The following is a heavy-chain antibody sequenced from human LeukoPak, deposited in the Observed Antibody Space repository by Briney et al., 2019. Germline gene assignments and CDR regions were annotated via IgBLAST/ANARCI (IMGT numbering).Heavy chain of an antibody. D-gene: IGHD6-6*01. V-gene: IGHV3-66*01. CDR3: ARGSSSYYFDY. Sequence: PGGSLRLSCAASGFTVTSNHMNWVRQAPGKGLEWVSIIYTGGTTHYADSLKDRFTISRDDSINTLYLQMNSLRAEDTAVYYCARGSSSYYFDYWGQRSRLSVSS. CDR2: IYTGGTT. J-gene: IGHJ4*02. CDR1: GFTVTSNH.